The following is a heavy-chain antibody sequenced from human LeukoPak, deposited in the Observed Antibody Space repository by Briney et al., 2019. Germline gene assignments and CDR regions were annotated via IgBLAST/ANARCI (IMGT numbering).Heavy chain of an antibody. V-gene: IGHV4-30-2*01. CDR1: GGSISSGGYS. J-gene: IGHJ3*02. CDR3: ARAHGDSSGYHDAFDI. CDR2: IYHSGST. D-gene: IGHD3-22*01. Sequence: PSETLSLTCAVSGGSISSGGYSWSWIRQPPGKGLEWIGYIYHSGSTYYNPSLKSRVTISVDTSKNQFSLKLSSVTAADTAVYYCARAHGDSSGYHDAFDIWGQGTMVTVSS.